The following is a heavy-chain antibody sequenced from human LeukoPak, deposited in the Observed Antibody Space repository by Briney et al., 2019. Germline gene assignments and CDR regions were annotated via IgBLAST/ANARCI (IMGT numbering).Heavy chain of an antibody. CDR2: TYYRSKWYN. CDR1: GDSVSSNSAA. J-gene: IGHJ6*03. Sequence: SQTLSLTCDISGDSVSSNSAAWNWIRQSPLRGLEWLGRTYYRSKWYNDYAVSVKSRITINPDTSKNQFSLQLNSVTAADTAVYYCARGGLPPYYYYYMDVWGKGTTVTVSS. CDR3: ARGGLPPYYYYYMDV. V-gene: IGHV6-1*01.